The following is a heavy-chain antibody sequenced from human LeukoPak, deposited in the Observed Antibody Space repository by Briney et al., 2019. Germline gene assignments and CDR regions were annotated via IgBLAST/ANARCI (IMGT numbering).Heavy chain of an antibody. CDR1: GGSFSGYY. V-gene: IGHV4-34*01. J-gene: IGHJ2*01. CDR3: ARCACAPHYWCFEF. CDR2: INHSGST. Sequence: SSETLSLTCAVYGGSFSGYYWSWIRQPPGKGLEWIGEINHSGSTNYNPSLKRRVTISVDTSKNQFSLKLSSVTAADAAVYYCARCACAPHYWCFEFWGRGTLVTVSS.